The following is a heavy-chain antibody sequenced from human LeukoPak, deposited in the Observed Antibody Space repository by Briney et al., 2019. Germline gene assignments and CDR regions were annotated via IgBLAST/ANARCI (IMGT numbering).Heavy chain of an antibody. D-gene: IGHD3-10*01. CDR2: IYGGGST. Sequence: PGGSLRLSCAASGFTVSSNYMSWVRQAPGKGLEWVSVIYGGGSTYYADSVKGRFTISRDNSKNTLYLQMNSLRAEDTAVYYCARESYYYGSGALDYWGQGTLVTVSS. J-gene: IGHJ4*02. CDR1: GFTVSSNY. CDR3: ARESYYYGSGALDY. V-gene: IGHV3-66*01.